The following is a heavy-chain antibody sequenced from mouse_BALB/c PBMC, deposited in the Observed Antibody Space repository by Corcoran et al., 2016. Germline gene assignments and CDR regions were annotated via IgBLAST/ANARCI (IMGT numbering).Heavy chain of an antibody. J-gene: IGHJ4*01. CDR1: GFSLSTSVMG. CDR2: IYWDDDK. CDR3: ARSDDYYARDY. V-gene: IGHV8-12*01. Sequence: QVTLKESGPGILQPSQTLSLTCSFSGFSLSTSVMGVSWIRQPSGKGLQWLAHIYWDDDKRYNPSLKRRLTISKDTSSNQVFLKITSVDTADTATYYCARSDDYYARDYWGQGTSVTVSS.